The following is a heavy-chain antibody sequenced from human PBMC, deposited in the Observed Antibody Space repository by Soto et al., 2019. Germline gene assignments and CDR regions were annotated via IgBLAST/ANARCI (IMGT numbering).Heavy chain of an antibody. V-gene: IGHV3-23*01. Sequence: PGGSLRLSCAASGFTFRSYAMAWVRQAPGKGLECVSVISDSGVPTFYTDSVKGRFTISRDNSKNTLYLQMNSLRAEDTAVYYCAKDPLAHSTGSPYYFDSWGHGTLVTVSS. J-gene: IGHJ4*01. CDR3: AKDPLAHSTGSPYYFDS. D-gene: IGHD3-22*01. CDR2: ISDSGVPT. CDR1: GFTFRSYA.